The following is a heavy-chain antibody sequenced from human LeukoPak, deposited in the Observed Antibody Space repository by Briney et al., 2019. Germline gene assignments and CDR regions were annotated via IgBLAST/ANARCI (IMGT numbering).Heavy chain of an antibody. J-gene: IGHJ4*02. Sequence: ASVKVSCKASGYTFTSYGISWVRQAPGQGLEWMGWISAYNGNTNYAQRLQGRVTMTTDTSTSTAYMELRSLRSDDTAVYYCATSKGSRVGATMDYWGQGTLVTVSS. D-gene: IGHD1-26*01. CDR3: ATSKGSRVGATMDY. CDR2: ISAYNGNT. V-gene: IGHV1-18*01. CDR1: GYTFTSYG.